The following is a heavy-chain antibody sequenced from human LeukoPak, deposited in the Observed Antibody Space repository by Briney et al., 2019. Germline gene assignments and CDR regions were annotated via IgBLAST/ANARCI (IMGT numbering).Heavy chain of an antibody. CDR1: GYIFTDYY. D-gene: IGHD5-24*01. CDR2: INPNSGGT. CDR3: ARGDSIYEATIDY. J-gene: IGHJ4*02. V-gene: IGHV1/OR15-1*04. Sequence: GASVKVSCKASGYIFTDYYMHWVRQAPGQELGWMGRINPNSGGTNYAQKFQGRVTMTRNTSISTAYMELSSLRSEDTAVYYCARGDSIYEATIDYWGQGTLVTVSS.